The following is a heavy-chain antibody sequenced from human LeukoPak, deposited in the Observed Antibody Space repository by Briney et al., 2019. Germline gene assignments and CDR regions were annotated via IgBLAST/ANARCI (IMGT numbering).Heavy chain of an antibody. CDR3: ARGSGCSGGSCYYLDY. Sequence: SETLSLTCAVYGESFSGYYWSWIRQPPRKGREWVGEMNHSGSTNYNPSLKSRVTISVDTSKNQFSLKLSSVTAAETAVYYCARGSGCSGGSCYYLDYWGQGTLVTVSS. J-gene: IGHJ4*02. V-gene: IGHV4-34*01. CDR2: MNHSGST. CDR1: GESFSGYY. D-gene: IGHD2-15*01.